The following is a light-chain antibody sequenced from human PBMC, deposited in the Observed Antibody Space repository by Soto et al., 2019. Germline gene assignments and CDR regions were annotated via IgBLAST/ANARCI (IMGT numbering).Light chain of an antibody. CDR1: QNLSRY. V-gene: IGKV3-11*01. CDR3: QQRSNWPPIT. Sequence: EVVLTQSPGTLSLSPGDRASLSCRASQNLSRYFLAWYQQKPGQAPRLLIYDASNRATGIPARFSGSGSGTDFTLTISSLEPEDFAVYYCQQRSNWPPITFGQGTRLEI. CDR2: DAS. J-gene: IGKJ5*01.